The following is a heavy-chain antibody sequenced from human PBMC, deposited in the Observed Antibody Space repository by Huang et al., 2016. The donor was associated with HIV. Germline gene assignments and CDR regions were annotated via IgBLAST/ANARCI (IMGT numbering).Heavy chain of an antibody. CDR3: AREGQTWYGKPIAAFEI. Sequence: VHLVQSVAEVSRPGSSVRVSCKAAGGSFNSLAFNWVRQAPGQGLEYKGGIVTFFSVTNYAERCQNRRTSSADKSTNTVYMEVRSLRSEDTGVFYCAREGQTWYGKPIAAFEIWGQGTTVIVSS. CDR2: IVTFFSVT. J-gene: IGHJ3*02. CDR1: GGSFNSLA. D-gene: IGHD1-1*01. V-gene: IGHV1-69*10.